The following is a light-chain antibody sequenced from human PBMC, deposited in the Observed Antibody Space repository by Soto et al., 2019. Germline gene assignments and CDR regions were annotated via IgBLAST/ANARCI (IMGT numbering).Light chain of an antibody. J-gene: IGKJ5*01. CDR1: QSISSW. Sequence: DIQMTQSPSTLSASVGDRVTITCRASQSISSWLAWYQQKPGKAPKLLIYDASSLESGVPSRFSGSGSATEFSLTISSLQPDDFATYYCQQTNSFPFTLGPGTRLEIK. V-gene: IGKV1-5*01. CDR2: DAS. CDR3: QQTNSFPFT.